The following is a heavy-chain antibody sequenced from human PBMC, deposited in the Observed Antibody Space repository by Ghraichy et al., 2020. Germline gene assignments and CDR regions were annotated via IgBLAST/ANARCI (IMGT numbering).Heavy chain of an antibody. J-gene: IGHJ4*02. Sequence: GGSLRLSCAASGFTFSDYYMSWIRQAPGKGLELVSYISSSNGYTNYADSVKGRFTISRDNAKNSLYLQMNSLRADDTAVYYCARDPGTGGSGWYYFDYWGQGALVTVSS. CDR2: ISSSNGYT. V-gene: IGHV3-11*05. CDR1: GFTFSDYY. CDR3: ARDPGTGGSGWYYFDY. D-gene: IGHD6-19*01.